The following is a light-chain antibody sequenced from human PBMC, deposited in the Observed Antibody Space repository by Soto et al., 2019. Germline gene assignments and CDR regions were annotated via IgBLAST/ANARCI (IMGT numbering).Light chain of an antibody. V-gene: IGKV1-39*01. CDR1: QSISVH. CDR3: QQSYITPYT. J-gene: IGKJ2*01. CDR2: AAS. Sequence: DIQMTQSPSSLSASVGDTVTITCRASQSISVHLNWYQQKGGKVPKLLIYAASNLYSGVPSRFSGRGSETDFALTISSLQPEDFAPYYCQQSYITPYTFGQGTRLEIK.